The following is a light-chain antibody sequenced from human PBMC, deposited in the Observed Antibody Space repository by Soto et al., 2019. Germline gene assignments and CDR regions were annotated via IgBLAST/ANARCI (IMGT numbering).Light chain of an antibody. CDR2: ATS. CDR1: QNISTY. V-gene: IGKV1-39*01. J-gene: IGKJ4*01. CDR3: QQSDSTPLT. Sequence: DIQMTQSPSSLSASVGDRVTITCRASQNISTYLNWYQQRPGKAPKVLIYATSSLQSGVPSRFSGSGSGTDFTLTIRSLQPEDFATYYCQQSDSTPLTFGGGTKVEIK.